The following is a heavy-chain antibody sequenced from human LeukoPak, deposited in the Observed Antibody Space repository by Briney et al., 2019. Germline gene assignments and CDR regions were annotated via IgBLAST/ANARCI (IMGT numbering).Heavy chain of an antibody. CDR3: ARRAGAYSHPYDY. Sequence: GGSLRLSCAASGITFSSYGMSWVRQAPGKVLEWVSSISSTGGTTYYADSVKGRFTISRDNSKNTLYLQMNSLRAEDTAVYYCARRAGAYSHPYDYWGQGTLVTVSS. CDR2: ISSTGGTT. CDR1: GITFSSYG. D-gene: IGHD4/OR15-4a*01. J-gene: IGHJ4*02. V-gene: IGHV3-23*01.